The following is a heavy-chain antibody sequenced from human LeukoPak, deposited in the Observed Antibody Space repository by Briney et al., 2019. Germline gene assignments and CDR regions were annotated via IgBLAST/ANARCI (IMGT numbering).Heavy chain of an antibody. CDR2: INHSGSN. V-gene: IGHV4-34*01. CDR1: GGSFSGYY. D-gene: IGHD6-19*01. CDR3: ATTRRSGWYGGVY. Sequence: SETLSLTCAVYGGSFSGYYWRWIRRPPGKGLEWIGEINHSGSNNYNPSLKSRVTISLDTSKHHVPLKRSSVTAADTAVYYCATTRRSGWYGGVYWGQGTPVTVSS. J-gene: IGHJ4*02.